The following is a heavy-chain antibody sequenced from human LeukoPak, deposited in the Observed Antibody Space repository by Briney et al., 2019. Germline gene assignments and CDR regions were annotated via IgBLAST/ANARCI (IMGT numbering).Heavy chain of an antibody. V-gene: IGHV3-21*01. CDR1: GFTFRSYS. CDR3: ARFETSGSRSVDY. Sequence: KPGGSLLLSCASSGFTFRSYSMGWARPAPGKGLEWVSSIRSSSSSIFYADAVKGRFTISKHNAKTSLYLQMNSLRAEDTAVYYCARFETSGSRSVDYWGQGTLVTVSS. J-gene: IGHJ4*02. CDR2: IRSSSSSI. D-gene: IGHD1-26*01.